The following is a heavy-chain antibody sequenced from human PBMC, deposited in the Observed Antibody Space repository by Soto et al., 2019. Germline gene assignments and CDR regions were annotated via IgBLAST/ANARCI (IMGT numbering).Heavy chain of an antibody. CDR1: GFTFTSYG. CDR3: ARDDDFCGGSVLH. Sequence: QVQLVQSGPELKNPGASVKVACTASGFTFTSYGFSWVRQAPGQGLEWMGWVNAFNGKRNYAHNLLGRVTMTTDTSTSTAYMELRSLRSDDTAFYYCARDDDFCGGSVLHWGQGTLITVSS. CDR2: VNAFNGKR. D-gene: IGHD3-3*01. J-gene: IGHJ4*02. V-gene: IGHV1-18*01.